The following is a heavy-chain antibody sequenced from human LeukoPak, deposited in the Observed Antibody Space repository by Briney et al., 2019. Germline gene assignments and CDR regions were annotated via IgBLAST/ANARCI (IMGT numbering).Heavy chain of an antibody. CDR3: ARVSIAARD. CDR1: GGSISSGGYY. Sequence: SQTLSLTCTVSGGSISSGGYYWGWIRHPPGKWLEWIGSIYHSGSTYYNPSLKSRVTISVDTSKNQFSLKLSSVTAADTAVYYCARVSIAARDWGQGTLVTVSS. CDR2: IYHSGST. D-gene: IGHD6-13*01. V-gene: IGHV4-39*07. J-gene: IGHJ4*02.